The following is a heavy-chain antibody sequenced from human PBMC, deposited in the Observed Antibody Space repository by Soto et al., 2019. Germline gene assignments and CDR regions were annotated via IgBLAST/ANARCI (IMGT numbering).Heavy chain of an antibody. CDR3: ARGRGGGNGCGSNWFDP. CDR2: ISSGGGST. Sequence: QVQLVESGGGLVKPGGSLRLSCAASGFIFSDYYMNWIRRAPGKGLEWVSYISSGGGSTYYADSVKGRFTISRDNAKNSLYLQMNGLRADDTAVYYWARGRGGGNGCGSNWFDPWGQGTLVTVSS. J-gene: IGHJ5*02. CDR1: GFIFSDYY. D-gene: IGHD2-15*01. V-gene: IGHV3-11*01.